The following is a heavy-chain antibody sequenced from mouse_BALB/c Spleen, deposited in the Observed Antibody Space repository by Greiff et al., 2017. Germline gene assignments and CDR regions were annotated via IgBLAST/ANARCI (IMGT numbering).Heavy chain of an antibody. D-gene: IGHD2-4*01. V-gene: IGHV14-3*02. Sequence: VQLQQSGAELVKPGASVKLSCTASGFNIKDTYMHWVKQRPEQGLEWIGRIDPANGNTKYDPKFQGKATITADTSSNTAYLQLSSLTSEDTAVYYCARGGITTKDWFAYWGQGTLVTVSA. CDR2: IDPANGNT. CDR1: GFNIKDTY. CDR3: ARGGITTKDWFAY. J-gene: IGHJ3*01.